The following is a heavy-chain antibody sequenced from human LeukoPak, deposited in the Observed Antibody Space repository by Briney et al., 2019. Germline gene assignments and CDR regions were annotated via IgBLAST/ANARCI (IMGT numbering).Heavy chain of an antibody. CDR1: GYTFTSYY. CDR2: INPSGGST. J-gene: IGHJ4*02. V-gene: IGHV1-46*01. CDR3: ARDRRYDILTGYYEEFDY. D-gene: IGHD3-9*01. Sequence: ASVKVPCKASGYTFTSYYMHWVRQAPGQGLEWMGIINPSGGSTSYAQKFQGRVTMTRDTSTSTVYMELSSLRSEDTAVYYCARDRRYDILTGYYEEFDYWGQGTVVTVSS.